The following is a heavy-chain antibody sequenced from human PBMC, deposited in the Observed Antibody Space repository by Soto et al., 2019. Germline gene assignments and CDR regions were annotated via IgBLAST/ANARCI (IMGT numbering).Heavy chain of an antibody. V-gene: IGHV1-18*01. J-gene: IGHJ5*02. CDR2: ISAYNGNT. CDR3: ARENRIAAAGKAYWFDP. D-gene: IGHD6-13*01. CDR1: GYTFTSYG. Sequence: QVQLVQSGAEVKKPGASVKVSCKASGYTFTSYGITWVRQAPGQGLEWMGWISAYNGNTNYAQKLQGRVTMTTDTSTSTAYMERRSLRSDDTAVYYWARENRIAAAGKAYWFDPWGQGTLVTVSS.